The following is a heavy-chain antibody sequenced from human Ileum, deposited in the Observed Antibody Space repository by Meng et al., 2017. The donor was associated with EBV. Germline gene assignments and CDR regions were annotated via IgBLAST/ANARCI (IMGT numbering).Heavy chain of an antibody. V-gene: IGHV3-21*01. CDR3: TRGINNDF. D-gene: IGHD2-21*01. Sequence: VHVVEAGGGLVKPGGPLRLPCNALGFPFSASTMNWVRQAPGKGLEWVSSISGSSTYLYYAESLKGRFTISRDNAKNSLYLQMTSLRAEDTAVYYCTRGINNDFWGQGTLVTVSS. J-gene: IGHJ4*02. CDR2: ISGSSTYL. CDR1: GFPFSAST.